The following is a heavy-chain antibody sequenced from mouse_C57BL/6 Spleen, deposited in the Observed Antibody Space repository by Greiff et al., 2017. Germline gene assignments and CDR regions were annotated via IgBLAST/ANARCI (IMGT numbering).Heavy chain of an antibody. D-gene: IGHD3-1*01. CDR2: IRFKSDNYAT. CDR3: AGLGYPPRFAY. J-gene: IGHJ3*01. CDR1: GFTFSNYW. Sequence: DVQLVESGGGLVQPGGSMKLSCVASGFTFSNYWMNWVRQSPEKGLEWVAQIRFKSDNYATTYEVTVKGRFTIYRDDSKSSVYLQMNNLRAEDTGIYYCAGLGYPPRFAYWGQGTLVTVSA. V-gene: IGHV6-3*01.